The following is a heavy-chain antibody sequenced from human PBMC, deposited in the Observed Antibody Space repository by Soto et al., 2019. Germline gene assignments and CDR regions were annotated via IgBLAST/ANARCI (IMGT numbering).Heavy chain of an antibody. Sequence: ASVKVSCKASGYTFTSYGISWVRQAPGQGLEWMGWISAYNGKTNYSQKFQGRVTITRDTSASTAYMELSSLRSEDTAVYHCARDVGGMDVWGQGTTVTVSS. CDR2: ISAYNGKT. CDR1: GYTFTSYG. D-gene: IGHD2-15*01. V-gene: IGHV1-18*01. J-gene: IGHJ6*02. CDR3: ARDVGGMDV.